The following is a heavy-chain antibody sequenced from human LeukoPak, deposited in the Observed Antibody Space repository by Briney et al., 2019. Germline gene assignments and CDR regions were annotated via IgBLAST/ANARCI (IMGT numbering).Heavy chain of an antibody. Sequence: GGSLRLSCAASGFTFSSTVMTWVRQAPGKGLEWVSAISGSGGSTYYADSVKGRFTISRDNSKNTLYLQMNSLRAEDTAVYYCAKGTSITMIVVVIDYWGQGTLVTVSS. J-gene: IGHJ4*02. CDR2: ISGSGGST. CDR1: GFTFSSTV. CDR3: AKGTSITMIVVVIDY. D-gene: IGHD3-22*01. V-gene: IGHV3-23*01.